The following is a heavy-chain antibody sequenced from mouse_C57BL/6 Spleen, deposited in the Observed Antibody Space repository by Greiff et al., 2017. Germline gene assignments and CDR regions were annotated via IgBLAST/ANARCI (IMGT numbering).Heavy chain of an antibody. Sequence: VQLQQSGPELVKPGASVKIPCKASGYTFTDYNMDWVKQSHGKSLEWIGDINPNNGGTIYNQKFKGKATLTVDKSSSTAYMELRSLTSEDTAVYYCARRLTGSYSMDYWGQGTSVTVSS. CDR3: ARRLTGSYSMDY. CDR1: GYTFTDYN. J-gene: IGHJ4*01. V-gene: IGHV1-18*01. D-gene: IGHD4-1*01. CDR2: INPNNGGT.